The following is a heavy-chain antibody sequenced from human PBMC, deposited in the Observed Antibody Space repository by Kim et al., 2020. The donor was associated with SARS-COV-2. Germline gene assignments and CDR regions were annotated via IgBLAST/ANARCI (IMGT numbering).Heavy chain of an antibody. CDR3: AIRRGTHYFDY. J-gene: IGHJ4*02. D-gene: IGHD3-16*01. CDR2: IGGGGATT. Sequence: GGSLRHSCAGSGFTFSSYALSWVRQPLGKGLEWLAIIGGGGATTYYADSLKGRFTISRDNSKNTVYLQMNSLRAEDTAVYYCAIRRGTHYFDYWGQGALV. CDR1: GFTFSSYA. V-gene: IGHV3-23*01.